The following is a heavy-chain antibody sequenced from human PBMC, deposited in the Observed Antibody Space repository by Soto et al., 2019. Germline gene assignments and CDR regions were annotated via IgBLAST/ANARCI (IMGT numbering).Heavy chain of an antibody. CDR3: ARPFYGDPYYYYGMDV. CDR2: ISYDGSNK. J-gene: IGHJ6*02. D-gene: IGHD4-17*01. V-gene: IGHV3-30-3*01. CDR1: GFTFRSYA. Sequence: PWGSLRLSCAASGFTFRSYAMHWVRQAPGKGLEWVAVISYDGSNKYYADSVKGRFTISRDNSKNTLYLQMNSLRAEDTAVYYCARPFYGDPYYYYGMDVWGQGTTVTVSS.